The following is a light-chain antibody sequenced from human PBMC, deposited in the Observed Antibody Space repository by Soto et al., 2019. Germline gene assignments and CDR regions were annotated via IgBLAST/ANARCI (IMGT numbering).Light chain of an antibody. J-gene: IGKJ4*01. Sequence: EIVMTQSPATLSVSPGERATLSCRASETISSELAWYQHKPGQAPRLLIYAASIGATGIPARFSGSGSETEFTLTINSLQSEDFAIYYCQQYYRWPLTFGGGTKVDIK. V-gene: IGKV3-15*01. CDR2: AAS. CDR3: QQYYRWPLT. CDR1: ETISSE.